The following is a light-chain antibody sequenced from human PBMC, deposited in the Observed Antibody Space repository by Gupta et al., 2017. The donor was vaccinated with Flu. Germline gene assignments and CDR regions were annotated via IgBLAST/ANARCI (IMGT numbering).Light chain of an antibody. CDR3: QQRSNGPPSLT. CDR2: DAS. J-gene: IGKJ4*01. Sequence: EIVLTQSPATLSLSPGERATLSCRASQSVSSYLAWYQQKPGQAPRLLIYDASNRATGIPVRFSGSGDETDFTLTISSLEPEDFAVYYCQQRSNGPPSLTFGGGTKVEIK. CDR1: QSVSSY. V-gene: IGKV3-11*01.